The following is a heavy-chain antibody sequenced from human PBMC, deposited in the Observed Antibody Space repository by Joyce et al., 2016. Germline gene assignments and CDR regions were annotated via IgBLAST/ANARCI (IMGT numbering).Heavy chain of an antibody. Sequence: QVQLQQWGAGLLKPSESLSLTCAVYGGSFSGYYWSWIRQPPGKGLEWIGDISHTGITKYNPSLKSRVTISVDTSKNQFSLNLNSVTAADTAVYYCVRGRPPLRVATALGRTGGYIDYWGQGSLVTVSS. CDR3: VRGRPPLRVATALGRTGGYIDY. J-gene: IGHJ4*02. CDR2: ISHTGIT. V-gene: IGHV4-34*01. CDR1: GGSFSGYY. D-gene: IGHD5-12*01.